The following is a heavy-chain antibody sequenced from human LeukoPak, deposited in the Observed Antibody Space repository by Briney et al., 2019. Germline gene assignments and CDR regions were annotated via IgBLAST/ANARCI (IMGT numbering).Heavy chain of an antibody. D-gene: IGHD2-8*02. CDR2: IYSGGGT. V-gene: IGHV3-66*01. Sequence: PGGSLRLSCAASGFTVSSNYMSWLRQAPGKGLEWVSVIYSGGGTYYADSVKGRFTISRDNSKNTLYLQMNSLRAEDTAVYYCARDRGYTRTNTGGYPVFDLWGQGTLVTVSS. J-gene: IGHJ4*02. CDR1: GFTVSSNY. CDR3: ARDRGYTRTNTGGYPVFDL.